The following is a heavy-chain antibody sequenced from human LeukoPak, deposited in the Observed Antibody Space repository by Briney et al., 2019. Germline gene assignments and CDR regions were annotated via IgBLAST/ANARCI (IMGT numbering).Heavy chain of an antibody. Sequence: ASVKVSGKASGYTFTGYYMHWFRQAPGQGLEWMGWINPNGGATNYAQKFQGRVTMTRDTSIRTAYMELSRLRSDDTAVYYCARVSSGSYYYYYYMDVWGKGTTVTVSS. V-gene: IGHV1-2*02. CDR3: ARVSSGSYYYYYYMDV. CDR1: GYTFTGYY. CDR2: INPNGGAT. J-gene: IGHJ6*03. D-gene: IGHD3-10*01.